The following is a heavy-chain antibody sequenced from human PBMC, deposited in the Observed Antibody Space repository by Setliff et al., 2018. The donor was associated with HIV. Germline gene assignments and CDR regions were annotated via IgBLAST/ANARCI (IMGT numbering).Heavy chain of an antibody. CDR3: ARSYDSSGYYYLLFDY. CDR2: IFSNDEK. J-gene: IGHJ4*02. CDR1: GFSLSNARMG. Sequence: ESGPTLVNPTETLTLTCTVSGFSLSNARMGVSWIRQPPGKALEWLAHIFSNDEKSYSTSLKSRLTISKDTSKSQVVLTMTNMDPVDTATYYCARSYDSSGYYYLLFDYWGQGTLVTVSS. D-gene: IGHD3-22*01. V-gene: IGHV2-26*01.